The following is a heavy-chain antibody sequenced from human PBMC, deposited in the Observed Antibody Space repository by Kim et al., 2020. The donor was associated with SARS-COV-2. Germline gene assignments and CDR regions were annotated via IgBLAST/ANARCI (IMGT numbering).Heavy chain of an antibody. D-gene: IGHD6-13*01. CDR3: ARDLKGYGSSWYYFDY. J-gene: IGHJ4*02. Sequence: LRSRVTISVDTAKNQFSLKLSSGTAAETAVYYCARDLKGYGSSWYYFDYWGQGTLVTVSS. V-gene: IGHV4-59*01.